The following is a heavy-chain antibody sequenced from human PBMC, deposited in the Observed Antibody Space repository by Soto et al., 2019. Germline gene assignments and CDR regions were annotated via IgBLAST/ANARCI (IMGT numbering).Heavy chain of an antibody. CDR3: ARDTSHYFDH. Sequence: ASVKVSCKASGGTFSSYAISWVRQAPGQGLEWMGWITPYNGKTHYAQKFQDRVTMTTDTAATTAYMELRSLTSDDSAMYFCARDTSHYFDHWGQGILVTVSS. J-gene: IGHJ4*02. CDR1: GGTFSSYA. D-gene: IGHD2-2*01. V-gene: IGHV1-18*01. CDR2: ITPYNGKT.